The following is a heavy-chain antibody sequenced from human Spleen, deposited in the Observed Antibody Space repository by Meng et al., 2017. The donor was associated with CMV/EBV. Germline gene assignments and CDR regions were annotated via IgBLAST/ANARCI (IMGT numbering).Heavy chain of an antibody. J-gene: IGHJ6*02. CDR1: GFTFSPYA. Sequence: GESLKISCAASGFTFSPYAMSWVRQGPGKGLEWVSSINWNGGSYADSVKGRFTISRDNAKNSLYLQMNSLRAEDTALYYCTRGQSGMDVWGQGTTVTVSS. CDR2: INWNGGS. CDR3: TRGQSGMDV. V-gene: IGHV3-20*04.